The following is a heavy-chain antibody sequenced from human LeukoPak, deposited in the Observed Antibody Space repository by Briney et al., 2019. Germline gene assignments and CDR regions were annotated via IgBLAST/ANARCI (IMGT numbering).Heavy chain of an antibody. J-gene: IGHJ4*02. V-gene: IGHV3-48*03. CDR1: GFTFSSYE. Sequence: PGESLTLSCAASGFTFSSYEMNWVRQAQAKGMEWDSYTSSSGSTIYYADSVKGRFTISRDNAKNSLYLQMNSRRAEDTAVYYCASAPYYYDSSGYGYWGRGTVVSVSS. CDR2: TSSSGSTI. CDR3: ASAPYYYDSSGYGY. D-gene: IGHD3-22*01.